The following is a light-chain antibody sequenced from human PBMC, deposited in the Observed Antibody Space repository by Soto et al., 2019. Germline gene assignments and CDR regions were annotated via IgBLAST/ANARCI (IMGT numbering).Light chain of an antibody. CDR2: DVS. Sequence: QSALTQPASVSGSPGQSITISCTGTISDVSGYDYVSWYQHYPGKAPKLLIYDVSNRPSGVSDRCSGSKSGNTASLTISGLQAEDEADYYCTSYTTSSTYVFGTGTKLTVL. CDR3: TSYTTSSTYV. J-gene: IGLJ1*01. CDR1: ISDVSGYDY. V-gene: IGLV2-14*03.